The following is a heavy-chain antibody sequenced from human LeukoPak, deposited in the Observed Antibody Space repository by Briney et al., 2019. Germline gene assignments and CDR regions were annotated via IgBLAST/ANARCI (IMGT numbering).Heavy chain of an antibody. CDR2: ISGSGQNT. CDR1: GFTFNKYA. CDR3: ARDAYDSSGYRDYYGMDV. D-gene: IGHD3-22*01. J-gene: IGHJ6*02. V-gene: IGHV3-23*01. Sequence: HPGGSLRLSCAASGFTFNKYAMTWVRQAPGKGLEWVSVISGSGQNTYYADSVKGRFTISRDNSKNTLYLQMNSLRAEDTAVYYCARDAYDSSGYRDYYGMDVWGQGTTVTVSS.